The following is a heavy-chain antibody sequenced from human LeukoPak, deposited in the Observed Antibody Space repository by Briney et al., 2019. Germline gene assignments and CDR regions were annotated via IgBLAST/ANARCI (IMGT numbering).Heavy chain of an antibody. D-gene: IGHD3-22*01. CDR2: IIPIFGTA. CDR1: GGTFSSYA. CDR3: ARDGSNSYDSTGYPIEDY. J-gene: IGHJ4*02. Sequence: GASVKVSCKASGGTFSSYAISWVRQAPGQGLEWMGGIIPIFGTANYAQRFQGRVTITTDESKSTAYMELSSLRSEDTAVYYCARDGSNSYDSTGYPIEDYWGQGTLVTVSS. V-gene: IGHV1-69*05.